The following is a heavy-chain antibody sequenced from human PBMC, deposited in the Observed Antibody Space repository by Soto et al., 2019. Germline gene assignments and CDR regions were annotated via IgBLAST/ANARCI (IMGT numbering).Heavy chain of an antibody. J-gene: IGHJ4*02. CDR2: IYYSGST. D-gene: IGHD5-18*01. V-gene: IGHV4-31*02. Sequence: SETLSLTCTVSGGSISSGGYYWSWIRQHLGKGLEWIGYIYYSGSTYYNPSLKSRVTISVDTSKNQFSLKLSSVTAADTAVYYCARKKGFVDTAMVRGYFDYWGQGTLVTVSS. CDR3: ARKKGFVDTAMVRGYFDY. CDR1: GGSISSGGYY.